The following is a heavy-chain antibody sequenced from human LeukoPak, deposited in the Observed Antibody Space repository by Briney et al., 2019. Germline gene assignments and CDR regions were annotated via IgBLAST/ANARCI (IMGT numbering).Heavy chain of an antibody. CDR3: ARNSLYDSSAPDAFDI. CDR2: IIPIFGTA. V-gene: IGHV1-69*13. Sequence: SVKVSCKASGGTFSSYAISWVRQAPGQGLEWMGGIIPIFGTANYAQKFQGRVTITADESTSTAYMELSSLRSEDTAVYYCARNSLYDSSAPDAFDIWGQGAMVTVSS. CDR1: GGTFSSYA. D-gene: IGHD3-22*01. J-gene: IGHJ3*02.